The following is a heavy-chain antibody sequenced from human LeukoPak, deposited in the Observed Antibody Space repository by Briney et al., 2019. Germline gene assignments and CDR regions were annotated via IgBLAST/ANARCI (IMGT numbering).Heavy chain of an antibody. Sequence: SQTLSLTCTVSGGSISSGDYYWSWIRQPPGKGLEWIGCIYYSGSTHYNPSLKSRVTIPVDTSKNQFSLKLSSVTAADTAVYYCARRGSGATIAAFDIWGQGTMVTVSS. CDR3: ARRGSGATIAAFDI. CDR2: IYYSGST. CDR1: GGSISSGDYY. V-gene: IGHV4-30-4*08. J-gene: IGHJ3*02. D-gene: IGHD1-26*01.